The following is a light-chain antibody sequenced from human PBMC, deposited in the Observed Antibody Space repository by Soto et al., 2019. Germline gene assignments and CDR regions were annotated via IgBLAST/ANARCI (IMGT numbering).Light chain of an antibody. Sequence: EIVMTQSPATLSVSPGERATLSCRASQTVSGNLAWYQQKPGQAPRLLIYGASTRATGIPARFSGSGSGTEFTLTISSLQSEDFAVYYCQQYNNWPLTFGGGTQVEIK. CDR1: QTVSGN. V-gene: IGKV3-15*01. CDR3: QQYNNWPLT. J-gene: IGKJ4*01. CDR2: GAS.